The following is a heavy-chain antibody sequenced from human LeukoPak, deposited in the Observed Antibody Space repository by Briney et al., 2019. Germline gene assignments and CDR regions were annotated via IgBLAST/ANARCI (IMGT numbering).Heavy chain of an antibody. Sequence: ASVKVSCKASGYSFTSYDINWVRQATGQGLEWMGWMNPNSGNTGYAQKFQGRVTMTRNTSISTAYMELSSLRSEDTAVYYCAKSAGGQQLFWGASYFDYWGQGTLVTVSS. CDR3: AKSAGGQQLFWGASYFDY. CDR1: GYSFTSYD. J-gene: IGHJ4*02. D-gene: IGHD6-13*01. V-gene: IGHV1-8*01. CDR2: MNPNSGNT.